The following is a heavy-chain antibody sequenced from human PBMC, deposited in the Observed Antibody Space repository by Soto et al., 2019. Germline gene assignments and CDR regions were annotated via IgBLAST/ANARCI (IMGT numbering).Heavy chain of an antibody. CDR1: GGSISSYY. D-gene: IGHD3-22*01. V-gene: IGHV4-59*08. Sequence: PSETLSLTCTVSGGSISSYYWSWIRQPPGKGLEWIGYIYYSGSTNYNPSLKSRVTISVDTSKNQFSLKLSSVTAADTAVYYCARTLTEEGFITRPYYFDYWGQGTLVTVSS. J-gene: IGHJ4*02. CDR3: ARTLTEEGFITRPYYFDY. CDR2: IYYSGST.